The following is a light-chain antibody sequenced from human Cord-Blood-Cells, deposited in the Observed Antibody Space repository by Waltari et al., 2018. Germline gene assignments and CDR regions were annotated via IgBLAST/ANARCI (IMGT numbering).Light chain of an antibody. J-gene: IGLJ3*02. CDR1: SLRSYY. Sequence: SSELTQDPAVSVALGQTVRITCQGDSLRSYYASWYQQKPGQGPVLVIYGKNNRPSGIPDRFSVSSSGNTASLTITGAQADDEADSYCNSRDSSGNHWVFGGGTKLTVL. CDR2: GKN. V-gene: IGLV3-19*01. CDR3: NSRDSSGNHWV.